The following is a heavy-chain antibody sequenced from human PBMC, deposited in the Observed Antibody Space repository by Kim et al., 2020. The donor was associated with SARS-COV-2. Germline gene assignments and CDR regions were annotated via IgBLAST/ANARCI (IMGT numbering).Heavy chain of an antibody. J-gene: IGHJ3*02. CDR1: GGSVSSGSYY. V-gene: IGHV4-61*01. D-gene: IGHD3-3*01. CDR3: ARNEMSDITIFGVVSRKCAFDI. Sequence: SETLSLTCTVSGGSVSSGSYYWSWIRQPPGKGLEWIGYIYYSGSTNYNPSLKSRVTISVDTSKNQFSLKLSSVTAADTAVYYCARNEMSDITIFGVVSRKCAFDIWGQGTMVTVSS. CDR2: IYYSGST.